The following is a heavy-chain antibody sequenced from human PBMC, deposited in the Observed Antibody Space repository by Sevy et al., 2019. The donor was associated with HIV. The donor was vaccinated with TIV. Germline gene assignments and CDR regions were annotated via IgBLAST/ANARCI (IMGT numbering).Heavy chain of an antibody. CDR1: GGSITSLY. CDR3: AGENAWGRGYS. D-gene: IGHD1-26*01. V-gene: IGHV4-59*08. J-gene: IGHJ4*02. Sequence: SGTLSLTCTVSGGSITSLYWNRIRQPPGKGLEWIANIYYNGHINYNPSLKSRVTLSLDTSKNQFSLRLSSVTAADTAMYYCAGENAWGRGYSWGQGTLVTVSS. CDR2: IYYNGHI.